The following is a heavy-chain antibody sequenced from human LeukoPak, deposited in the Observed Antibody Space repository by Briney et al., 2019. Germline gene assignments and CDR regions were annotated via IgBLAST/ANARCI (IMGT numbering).Heavy chain of an antibody. V-gene: IGHV1-2*02. CDR3: ARNSKGPRPYGSGSYYNGGVY. D-gene: IGHD3-10*01. J-gene: IGHJ4*02. Sequence: ASVKVSCKASRYTFTGYYMHWVRQAPGQGLEWMGWINPNSGGTNYAQKFQGRVTMTRDTSISTAYMELSRLRSDDTAVYYCARNSKGPRPYGSGSYYNGGVYWGQGTLVTVSS. CDR1: RYTFTGYY. CDR2: INPNSGGT.